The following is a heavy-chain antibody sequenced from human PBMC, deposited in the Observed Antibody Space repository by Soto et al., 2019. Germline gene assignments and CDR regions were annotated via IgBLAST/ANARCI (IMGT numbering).Heavy chain of an antibody. CDR2: IIPIVGTA. CDR1: GFTFSSYA. V-gene: IGHV1-69*01. D-gene: IGHD1-1*01. J-gene: IGHJ6*02. CDR3: ASAETGTTQPFVYYGMDV. Sequence: QVQLVESGGGVVQPGRSLRLSCAASGFTFSSYAISWVRQAPGQGLEWMGGIIPIVGTANYAQKFQGRVTITADESTSTAYMELSSLRSEDTAVYYCASAETGTTQPFVYYGMDVWGQGTTVTVAS.